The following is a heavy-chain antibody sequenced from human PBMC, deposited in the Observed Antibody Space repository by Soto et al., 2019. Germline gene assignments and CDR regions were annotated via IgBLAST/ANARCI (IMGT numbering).Heavy chain of an antibody. J-gene: IGHJ5*02. D-gene: IGHD6-19*01. V-gene: IGHV2-5*02. Sequence: QITLKESGPTLVKPTQTLTLTCTFSGFSLSTSGVGVVWIRQPPGKALEWLGIIYWDDDKRYRPSLKSRLTLTKDPSKTQVVLTMTNMDPLDTGTYYCAHNLVAGTSWFDPWGQGTLVTVSS. CDR1: GFSLSTSGVG. CDR3: AHNLVAGTSWFDP. CDR2: IYWDDDK.